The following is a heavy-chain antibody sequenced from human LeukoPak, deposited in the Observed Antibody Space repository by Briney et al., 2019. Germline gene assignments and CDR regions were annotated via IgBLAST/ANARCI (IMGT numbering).Heavy chain of an antibody. J-gene: IGHJ4*02. V-gene: IGHV1-69*02. D-gene: IGHD2-15*01. CDR3: ARGGYDLVVVLAATPDDYFDY. Sequence: ASVKVSCKASGGTFSSYTISWLRQAPGQGLEWMGRIIPIVGIANYAQKFQGRVTIIADKSTSTAYMELSSLRSEDTAVYYCARGGYDLVVVLAATPDDYFDYWGQGTLLTVSS. CDR1: GGTFSSYT. CDR2: IIPIVGIA.